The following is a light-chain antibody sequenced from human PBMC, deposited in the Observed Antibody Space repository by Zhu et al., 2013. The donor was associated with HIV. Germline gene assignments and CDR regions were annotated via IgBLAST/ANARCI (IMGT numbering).Light chain of an antibody. CDR3: QHVNENSA. CDR2: VAS. Sequence: DIQLTQSPSLLSASVGDRVTITCRASQEIGRYLAWFQEKPGQAPKLLIYVASTLQSGVSSRFSGSGSGTEFTLTISGLRSEDFATYYCQHVNENSAFGPGTKVDI. CDR1: QEIGRY. V-gene: IGKV1-9*01. J-gene: IGKJ3*01.